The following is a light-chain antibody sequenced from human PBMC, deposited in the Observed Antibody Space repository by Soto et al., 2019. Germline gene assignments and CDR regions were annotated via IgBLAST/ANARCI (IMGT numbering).Light chain of an antibody. Sequence: DIVMTQSPDSLAVSLGERATINCKSSQSVLYSSNNKNYLAWYQQKPGQPPKMIIYWASTRESGVPDRFSGSGSGTDFTLSISSLQAEDVAVYYCQQYDSTPWTFGQVTKVEIK. J-gene: IGKJ1*01. CDR3: QQYDSTPWT. V-gene: IGKV4-1*01. CDR2: WAS. CDR1: QSVLYSSNNKNY.